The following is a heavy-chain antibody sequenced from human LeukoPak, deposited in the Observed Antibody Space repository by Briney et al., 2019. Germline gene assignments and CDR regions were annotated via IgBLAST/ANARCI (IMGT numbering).Heavy chain of an antibody. CDR2: IYPGDSDT. D-gene: IGHD3-22*01. Sequence: GEALKISCKGSGYSFTSYWIGWVRQMPGKGLGWMGIIYPGDSDTRYSPSFQGQVTISADKSISTAYLQWSSLKASDTAMYYCARHSYYDSSGYYLPTRGNWFDPWGQGTLVTVSS. V-gene: IGHV5-51*01. CDR1: GYSFTSYW. CDR3: ARHSYYDSSGYYLPTRGNWFDP. J-gene: IGHJ5*02.